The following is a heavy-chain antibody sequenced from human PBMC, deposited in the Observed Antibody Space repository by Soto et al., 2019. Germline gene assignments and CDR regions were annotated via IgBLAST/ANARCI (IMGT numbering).Heavy chain of an antibody. D-gene: IGHD6-19*01. CDR2: VYYSGSS. CDR1: NGSISTYY. CDR3: VRDYLLAGFDT. J-gene: IGHJ5*02. Sequence: KASETLSLTCTVSNGSISTYYWTWGRQPPGKGLEWIGYVYYSGSSNYNPSLKSRVGMSIDTSKNQFSLELKSVTAADTATYYCVRDYLLAGFDTWGQGILVTVSS. V-gene: IGHV4-59*01.